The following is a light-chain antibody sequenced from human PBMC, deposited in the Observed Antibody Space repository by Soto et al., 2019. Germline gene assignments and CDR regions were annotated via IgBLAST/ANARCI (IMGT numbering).Light chain of an antibody. CDR1: QNLNNW. J-gene: IGKJ1*01. Sequence: DIQMTQSPSTLSASVGDRVTITCRASQNLNNWLAWFQQKPGKAPTLLIYKASGLESGVPSRFSGSGSGTEFTLTISSLQPDDFSTYYCQHYYGYPWTFGQGTKVEIK. CDR3: QHYYGYPWT. V-gene: IGKV1-5*03. CDR2: KAS.